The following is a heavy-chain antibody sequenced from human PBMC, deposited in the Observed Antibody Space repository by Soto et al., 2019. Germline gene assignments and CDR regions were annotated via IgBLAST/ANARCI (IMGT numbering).Heavy chain of an antibody. J-gene: IGHJ4*02. D-gene: IGHD3-16*01. CDR3: VKVPYRGLWYYLAF. V-gene: IGHV3-23*01. CDR1: GFTFSSFA. Sequence: PGGSLRLSCVASGFTFSSFAMSWVRQAPGKGLEWVSSISGSGDSIYDVDTVKGRFTTSRDNSKSTLYLQMSSVRAEDTAVYYSVKVPYRGLWYYLAFWGQGTQSTVSS. CDR2: ISGSGDSI.